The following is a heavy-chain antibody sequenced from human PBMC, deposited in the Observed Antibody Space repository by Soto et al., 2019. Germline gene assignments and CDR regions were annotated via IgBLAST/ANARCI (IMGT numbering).Heavy chain of an antibody. D-gene: IGHD4-17*01. CDR2: IYYSGST. Sequence: QVQLQESGPGLVKPSQTLSLTCTVSGGSMSTGGYYWTWIRQHPGKGLEWIGYIYYSGSTYYNPSLKSRVTISVDTSKNQFSLKLSSVTAAVTAVYYCARGLSVTLFDNWGQGTLVTVSS. CDR1: GGSMSTGGYY. V-gene: IGHV4-31*03. CDR3: ARGLSVTLFDN. J-gene: IGHJ4*02.